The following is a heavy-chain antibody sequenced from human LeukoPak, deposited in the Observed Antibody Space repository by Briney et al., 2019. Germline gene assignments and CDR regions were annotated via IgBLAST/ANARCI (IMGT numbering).Heavy chain of an antibody. V-gene: IGHV4-34*01. CDR3: AREIGEIYDSSGYRDY. CDR2: INHSGST. J-gene: IGHJ4*02. D-gene: IGHD3-22*01. Sequence: SETLSLTCAVYGGSFSGYYWSWIRQPPGKGLEWIGEINHSGSTNYNPSLKSRVTISVDTSKNQFSLKLSSVTAEDTAVYYCAREIGEIYDSSGYRDYWGQGTLVTVSS. CDR1: GGSFSGYY.